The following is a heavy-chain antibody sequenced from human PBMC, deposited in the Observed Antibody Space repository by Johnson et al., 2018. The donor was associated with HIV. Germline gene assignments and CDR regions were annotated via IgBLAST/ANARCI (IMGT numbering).Heavy chain of an antibody. CDR2: ISFDGSNK. J-gene: IGHJ3*02. CDR1: GFTFSNHG. CDR3: AKDRNWGASGGFDI. D-gene: IGHD7-27*01. V-gene: IGHV3-30*18. Sequence: QVQLVESGGDVVQPGRSQRLSCAASGFTFSNHGMHWVRQAPGKGLEWVAVISFDGSNKYYADSVKGRFTISRDNSNNTRYLQMNSLRADDTAVYYCAKDRNWGASGGFDIWGQGTMLTVSS.